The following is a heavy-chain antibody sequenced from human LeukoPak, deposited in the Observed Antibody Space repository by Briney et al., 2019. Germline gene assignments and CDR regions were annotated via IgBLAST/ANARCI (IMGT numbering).Heavy chain of an antibody. Sequence: ASVKVSCKASGYTFTSYGISWVRQAPGQGLEWMGWISAYNGNTNCAQKLQGRVTMTTDTSTSTAYMELRSLRSDDTAVYYCARDPQWTGPQWDFWSGIPNGYYYYMDVWGKGTTVTVSS. D-gene: IGHD3-3*01. J-gene: IGHJ6*03. V-gene: IGHV1-18*01. CDR2: ISAYNGNT. CDR1: GYTFTSYG. CDR3: ARDPQWTGPQWDFWSGIPNGYYYYMDV.